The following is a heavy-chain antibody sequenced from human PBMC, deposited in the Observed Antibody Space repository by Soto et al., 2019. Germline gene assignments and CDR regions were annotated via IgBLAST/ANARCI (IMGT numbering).Heavy chain of an antibody. V-gene: IGHV3-30*18. Sequence: GGSLRLSCAASGFTFSNYGMHWVRQAPGKGLEWVAVISYDGSNKYYADSVKGRFAISRDNSKNTLYLQMNSLRAEDTAVYYCAKDLGSGSYLFAAFDIWGQGTMVTV. CDR3: AKDLGSGSYLFAAFDI. CDR1: GFTFSNYG. CDR2: ISYDGSNK. D-gene: IGHD1-26*01. J-gene: IGHJ3*02.